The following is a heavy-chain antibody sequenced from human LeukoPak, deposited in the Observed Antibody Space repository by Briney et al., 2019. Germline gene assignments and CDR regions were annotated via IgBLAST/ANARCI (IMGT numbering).Heavy chain of an antibody. CDR3: VKDRDTAMALFDY. D-gene: IGHD5-18*01. CDR1: GCTFSSYA. CDR2: ISSNGGST. J-gene: IGHJ4*02. V-gene: IGHV3-64D*09. Sequence: PGGSLRLSCSASGCTFSSYAMHWVRQAPGKGLEYVSAISSNGGSTYYADSVKGRFTISRDNSKNTLYLQMSSLRAEDTAVYYCVKDRDTAMALFDYWGQGTLVTVSS.